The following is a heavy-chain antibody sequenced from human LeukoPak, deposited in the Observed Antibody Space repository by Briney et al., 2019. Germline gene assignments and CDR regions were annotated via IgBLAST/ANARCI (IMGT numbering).Heavy chain of an antibody. CDR2: IHYSEST. D-gene: IGHD6-13*01. J-gene: IGHJ4*02. CDR3: ASGIAAGYFDY. Sequence: SETLSLTCTVSGGSISSYYWSWIRQPPGKGLEWIGHIHYSESTNYNPSLKSRVTISVDTSKNQFSLKLSSVTAADTAVYYCASGIAAGYFDYWGQGTLVTVSS. CDR1: GGSISSYY. V-gene: IGHV4-59*01.